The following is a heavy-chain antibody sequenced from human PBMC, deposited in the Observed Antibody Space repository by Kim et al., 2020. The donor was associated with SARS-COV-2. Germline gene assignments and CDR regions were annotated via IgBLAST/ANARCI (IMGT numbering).Heavy chain of an antibody. CDR2: ISAYNGNT. D-gene: IGHD6-13*01. CDR1: GYTFTSYV. Sequence: ASVKVSCKASGYTFTSYVISWVRQAPGQGLEWMGWISAYNGNTNYAQKLQGRVTMTTDTSTSTAYMELRSLRSDDTAVYYCARVSHVAGVARPYFDYWGQGTLVTVSS. V-gene: IGHV1-18*04. CDR3: ARVSHVAGVARPYFDY. J-gene: IGHJ4*02.